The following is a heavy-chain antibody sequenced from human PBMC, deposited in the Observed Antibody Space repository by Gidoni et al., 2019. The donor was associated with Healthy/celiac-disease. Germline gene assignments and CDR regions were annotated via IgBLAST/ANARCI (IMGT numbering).Heavy chain of an antibody. CDR2: IYYSGST. V-gene: IGHV4-39*02. D-gene: IGHD6-6*01. CDR3: AREGIAAHSASWFDP. CDR1: GGSISSRSYY. Sequence: QLQLQESGPGLVKPSETLSLTCTLPGGSISSRSYYWGWIRQPPGKVLEWIGGIYYSGSTYYTPSLKRRVTISVDTSKNQFSLKLSSVTAADTAVYYCAREGIAAHSASWFDPWGQGTLVTVSS. J-gene: IGHJ5*02.